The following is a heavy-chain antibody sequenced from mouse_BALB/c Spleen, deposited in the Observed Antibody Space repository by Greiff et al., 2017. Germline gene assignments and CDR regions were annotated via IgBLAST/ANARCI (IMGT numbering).Heavy chain of an antibody. J-gene: IGHJ4*01. CDR2: INPSTGYT. Sequence: VQLQQSGAELAKPGASVKMSCKASGYTFTSYWMHWVKQRPGQGLEWIGYINPSTGYTEYNQKFKDKATLTADKSSSTAYMQLSSLTSEDSAVYYCAREVIYYDYDDAMDYWGQGTSVTVSS. D-gene: IGHD2-4*01. CDR3: AREVIYYDYDDAMDY. CDR1: GYTFTSYW. V-gene: IGHV1-7*01.